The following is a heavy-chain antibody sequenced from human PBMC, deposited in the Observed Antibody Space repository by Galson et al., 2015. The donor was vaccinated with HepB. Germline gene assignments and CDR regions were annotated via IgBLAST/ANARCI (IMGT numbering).Heavy chain of an antibody. V-gene: IGHV3-48*03. CDR2: ISSSGSTI. CDR3: ARDASGSGSYLENPPYYYYGMDV. J-gene: IGHJ6*02. D-gene: IGHD3-10*01. Sequence: SLRLSCAASGFTFSSYEMNWVRQAPGKGLEWVSYISSSGSTIHYADSVKGRFTIPRDNAKNSLYLQMNSLRAEDTAVYYCARDASGSGSYLENPPYYYYGMDVWGQGTTVTVSS. CDR1: GFTFSSYE.